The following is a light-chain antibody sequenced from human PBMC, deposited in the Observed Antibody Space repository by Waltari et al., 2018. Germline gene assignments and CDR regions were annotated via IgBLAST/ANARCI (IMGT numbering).Light chain of an antibody. CDR3: HVWHPPVDAGV. CDR1: NIGTYS. Sequence: SYVLTQPPSVSVAPGETATITCGGDNIGTYSVHWYQQKAGQAPVLVICYVRDRPSGIPVRFSGSKSGNTATLTISRVEAGDEDRSFCHVWHPPVDAGVFGTGTEVTVL. J-gene: IGLJ1*01. V-gene: IGLV3-21*04. CDR2: YVR.